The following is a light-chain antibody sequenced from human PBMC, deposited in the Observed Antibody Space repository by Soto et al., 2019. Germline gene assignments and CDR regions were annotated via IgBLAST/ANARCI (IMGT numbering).Light chain of an antibody. V-gene: IGKV3-20*01. CDR3: QQYGSSPWT. CDR2: GAS. J-gene: IGKJ1*01. CDR1: QTVRNNY. Sequence: EIVLTQSPGTLSLSPGESATLSCRASQTVRNNYLARYQQKPGQAPRLLIYGASSRATGIPDRFSGSGSGTDFTLTISKLEPEDFAVYYCQQYGSSPWTFGQGTKVEIK.